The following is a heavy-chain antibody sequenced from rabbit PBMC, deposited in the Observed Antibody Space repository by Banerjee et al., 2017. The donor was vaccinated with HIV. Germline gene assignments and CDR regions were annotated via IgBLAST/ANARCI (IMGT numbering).Heavy chain of an antibody. CDR3: ARDLAAVTGWNFGL. CDR2: INTNSGNA. Sequence: LLEESGGARVKPGGSLPTTCPASGFSLGNKYVRCWAGQAPGKGLEWIACINTNSGNAVYASWAKGRFTISRTSSTTVTLQMTSLTAADTATYFCARDLAAVTGWNFGLWGQGTLVTVS. CDR1: GFSLGNKYV. D-gene: IGHD7-1*01. J-gene: IGHJ3*01. V-gene: IGHV1S40*01.